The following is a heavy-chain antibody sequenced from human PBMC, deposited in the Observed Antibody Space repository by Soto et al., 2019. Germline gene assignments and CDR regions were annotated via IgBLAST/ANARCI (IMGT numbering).Heavy chain of an antibody. J-gene: IGHJ4*02. CDR3: ARDKITGLFDY. CDR2: INAGNGNT. V-gene: IGHV1-3*01. Sequence: ASVKVSCKASGYTFTSYAMHWVRQAPGQRLEWMGWINAGNGNTKYSQKFQGRVTMTRDTSISTAYMELSRLRSDDTAVYYCARDKITGLFDYWGQGTLVTVSS. D-gene: IGHD2-8*02. CDR1: GYTFTSYA.